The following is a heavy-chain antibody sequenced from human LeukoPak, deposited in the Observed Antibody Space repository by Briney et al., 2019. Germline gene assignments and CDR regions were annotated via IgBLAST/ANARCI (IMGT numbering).Heavy chain of an antibody. CDR3: ARDRRDYYDSSGYYYFDY. V-gene: IGHV3-66*01. D-gene: IGHD3-22*01. J-gene: IGHJ4*02. CDR2: IYSGGST. CDR1: GFTFSSNY. Sequence: GGSLRPSCAASGFTFSSNYMSWVRQAPGKGLEWVSVIYSGGSTYYADSVKGRFTISRDNSKNTLYLQMNSLKAEDTAVYYCARDRRDYYDSSGYYYFDYWGQGTLVTVSS.